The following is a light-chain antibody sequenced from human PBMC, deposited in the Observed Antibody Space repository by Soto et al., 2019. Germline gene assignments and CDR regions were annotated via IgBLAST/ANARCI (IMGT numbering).Light chain of an antibody. CDR3: QSYDNSLSGSGV. CDR2: TNT. J-gene: IGLJ3*02. CDR1: SSNIGAGYD. V-gene: IGLV1-40*01. Sequence: QSVLTQPPSVSGAPGQRVTISCTGSSSNIGAGYDVHWYQQFPGTAPKLLIYTNTNRPSGVPDRFSGSKSGASASLAITALQAEDEADYYCQSYDNSLSGSGVFGGGTKVTVL.